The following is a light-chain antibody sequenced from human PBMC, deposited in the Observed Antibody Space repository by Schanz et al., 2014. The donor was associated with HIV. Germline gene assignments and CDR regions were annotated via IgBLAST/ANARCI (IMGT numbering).Light chain of an antibody. CDR3: LHYNDFAST. CDR2: EAS. J-gene: IGKJ2*01. V-gene: IGKV1-5*03. Sequence: DIRMTQSPSPLSASVGDRITITCRASQSISEWLAWYQQKPGQAPNLLISEASTLESGVPSRFSGTGSGTEFTLTISSLQPDDFATYFCLHYNDFASTFGQGTKLEIK. CDR1: QSISEW.